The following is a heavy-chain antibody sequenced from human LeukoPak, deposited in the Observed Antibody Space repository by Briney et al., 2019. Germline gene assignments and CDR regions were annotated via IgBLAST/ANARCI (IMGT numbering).Heavy chain of an antibody. V-gene: IGHV1-18*01. CDR2: ISAYNGNT. J-gene: IGHJ6*03. CDR1: GYTFTTYG. Sequence: ASVKVSCKASGYTFTTYGISWLRQAPGLGLEWMGWISAYNGNTNYAQNFQGRVTMTTDTSTNTAYMELRSLRSDDTAVYYCATTNPDTAMAHTGYYYYMDVWGKGTTVTISS. D-gene: IGHD5-18*01. CDR3: ATTNPDTAMAHTGYYYYMDV.